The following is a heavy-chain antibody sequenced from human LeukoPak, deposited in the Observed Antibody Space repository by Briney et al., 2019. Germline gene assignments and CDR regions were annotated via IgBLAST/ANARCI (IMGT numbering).Heavy chain of an antibody. CDR3: AREKTAYYYDRSGFPEGAFDV. J-gene: IGHJ3*01. V-gene: IGHV4-31*03. CDR2: VYYSGST. CDR1: GSSISSGGEY. Sequence: ASETLSLTCTVSGSSISSGGEYWSWLRHLPGKGLEWIGYVYYSGSTYYNPSLESRITMSVDTTENQFSLKLTSVTAADTAVYYCAREKTAYYYDRSGFPEGAFDVWGQGTMVTVSS. D-gene: IGHD3-22*01.